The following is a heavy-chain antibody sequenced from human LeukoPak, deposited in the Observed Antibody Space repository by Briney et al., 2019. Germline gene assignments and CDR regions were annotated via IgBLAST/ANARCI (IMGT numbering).Heavy chain of an antibody. J-gene: IGHJ4*02. CDR3: AKGPHYDILTGYLHD. D-gene: IGHD3-9*01. V-gene: IGHV3-9*01. CDR1: GGSISSYY. Sequence: LSLTCTVSGGSISSYYWSWVRQAPGKGLEWVSGISWNSGSIGYADSVKGRFTISRDNAKNSLHLQMNSLRAEDTALYYCAKGPHYDILTGYLHDWGQGTLVTVSS. CDR2: ISWNSGSI.